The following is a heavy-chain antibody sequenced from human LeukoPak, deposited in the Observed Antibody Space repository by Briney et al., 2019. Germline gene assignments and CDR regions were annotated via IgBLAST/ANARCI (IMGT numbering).Heavy chain of an antibody. CDR3: ARGNYYDSSGYYYVWFDY. V-gene: IGHV1-69*06. J-gene: IGHJ4*02. CDR2: IIPIFGTA. CDR1: GYTFTSYG. D-gene: IGHD3-22*01. Sequence: GASVKVSCKASGYTFTSYGISWVRQAPGQGLEWMGGIIPIFGTANYAQKFQGRVTITADKSTSTAYMELSSLRSEDTAVYYCARGNYYDSSGYYYVWFDYWGQGTLVTVSS.